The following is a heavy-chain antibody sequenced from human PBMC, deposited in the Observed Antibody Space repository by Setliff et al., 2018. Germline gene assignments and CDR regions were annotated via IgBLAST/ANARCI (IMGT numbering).Heavy chain of an antibody. V-gene: IGHV1-3*01. Sequence: GASVKVSCKASGYIFTYYAIHWVRQAPGQRLEWMGWINAGNGNTKYSQKFQGRVTITRDTSASTAYMELSSLTSEDTVVYYCARRPYDSSGYFNYWGQGTLVTVSS. CDR3: ARRPYDSSGYFNY. D-gene: IGHD3-22*01. CDR2: INAGNGNT. J-gene: IGHJ4*02. CDR1: GYIFTYYA.